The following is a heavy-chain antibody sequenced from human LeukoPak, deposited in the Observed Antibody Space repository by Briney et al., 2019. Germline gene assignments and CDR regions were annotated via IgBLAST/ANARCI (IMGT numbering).Heavy chain of an antibody. Sequence: ASVKVSCKASGYSFTSHYMHWVRQAPGQGLEWMGLINPRGTATRYAESFQGRLTLTRDLSTSTDYMELSSLRSDDTAVYYCARVVRGIIQSKRSTWLDPWGQGTLVTVSS. V-gene: IGHV1-46*01. J-gene: IGHJ5*02. D-gene: IGHD3-10*01. CDR1: GYSFTSHY. CDR2: INPRGTAT. CDR3: ARVVRGIIQSKRSTWLDP.